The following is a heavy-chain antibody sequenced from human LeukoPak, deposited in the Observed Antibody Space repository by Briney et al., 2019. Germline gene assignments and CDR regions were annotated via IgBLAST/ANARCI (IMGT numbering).Heavy chain of an antibody. CDR1: GGTFSSYA. V-gene: IGHV1-69*06. J-gene: IGHJ4*02. D-gene: IGHD3-10*01. Sequence: ASVKVSCKASGGTFSSYAISWVRQAPGQGLEWMGGIIPIFGTANYAQKFQGRVTITADKSTSTAYMELSSLRSEDTAVYYCATSLGGGSGSYRPEYYFDYWGQGTLVTVSS. CDR2: IIPIFGTA. CDR3: ATSLGGGSGSYRPEYYFDY.